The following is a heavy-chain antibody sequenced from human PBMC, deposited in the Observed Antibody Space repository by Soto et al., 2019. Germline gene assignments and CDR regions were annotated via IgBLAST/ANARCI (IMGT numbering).Heavy chain of an antibody. CDR3: AAPPRY. CDR2: IYDSGST. Sequence: SETLSLTCTVSGGSISSYYWSWIRQPPGKGLEWIGYIYDSGSTNYNPSLKSRVTISVDTSKNQFSLKLTSVTAADTPVYYCAAPPRYWGQGTLVTVSS. J-gene: IGHJ4*02. V-gene: IGHV4-59*01. CDR1: GGSISSYY.